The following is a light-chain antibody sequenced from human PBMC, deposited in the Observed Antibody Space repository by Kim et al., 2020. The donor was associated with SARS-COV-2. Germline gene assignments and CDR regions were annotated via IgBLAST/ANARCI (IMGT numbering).Light chain of an antibody. V-gene: IGLV1-44*01. CDR2: SNS. CDR3: AAWDDSLNGVV. J-gene: IGLJ2*01. Sequence: SYCPSRRASNGSNHVNCFQVLPGTAPKLLIYSNSQRPSGVPGRFSSSTSGTSASLAISGLQSEDETDYYCAAWDDSLNGVVFGGGTQLTV. CDR1: RASNGSNH.